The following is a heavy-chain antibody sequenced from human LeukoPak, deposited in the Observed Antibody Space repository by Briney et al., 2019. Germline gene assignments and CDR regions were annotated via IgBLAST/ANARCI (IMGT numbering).Heavy chain of an antibody. V-gene: IGHV3-7*01. Sequence: GGSLRLSCAASGFTFSNSWMTWVRQAPGKGLEWVANINEEGSEKYYVDSVKGRFTISRDNAKNSLYLQMNSLRAEDTAVYYCARELWRTGAFDIWGQGTMVTVSS. CDR1: GFTFSNSW. D-gene: IGHD1-1*01. J-gene: IGHJ3*02. CDR3: ARELWRTGAFDI. CDR2: INEEGSEK.